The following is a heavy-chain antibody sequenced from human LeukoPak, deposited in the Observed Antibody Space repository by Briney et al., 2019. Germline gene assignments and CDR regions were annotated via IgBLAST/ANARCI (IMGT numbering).Heavy chain of an antibody. CDR1: GGTPSNHA. CDR2: IVPIFGTP. J-gene: IGHJ5*01. D-gene: IGHD1-26*01. V-gene: IGHV1-69*05. Sequence: GSSVKVSCKVTGGTPSNHAFVWVRQAPGQELEWMGGIVPIFGTPDYAQKFQGRVTFTTDESTSTAYMELTSLRSEDTVVYFCATEKDLLLDSWGQGTPVTVSS. CDR3: ATEKDLLLDS.